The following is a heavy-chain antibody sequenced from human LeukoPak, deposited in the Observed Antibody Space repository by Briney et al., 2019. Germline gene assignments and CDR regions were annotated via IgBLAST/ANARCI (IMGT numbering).Heavy chain of an antibody. CDR3: ARVSRITAGLLGY. V-gene: IGHV3-7*01. D-gene: IGHD3-10*01. CDR2: IKQDGSEK. J-gene: IGHJ4*02. CDR1: GFTFSSYW. Sequence: GGSLRLSCAASGFTFSSYWMSWVRQAPGKGLEWVANIKQDGSEKYYVDSVKGRFTISRDNAKNSLYLQMNSLRVEDTAVYYCARVSRITAGLLGYWGQGTLVTVSS.